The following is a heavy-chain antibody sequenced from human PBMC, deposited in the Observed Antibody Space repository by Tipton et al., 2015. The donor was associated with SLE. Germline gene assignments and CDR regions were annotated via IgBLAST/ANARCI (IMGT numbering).Heavy chain of an antibody. CDR1: GFHFSTYG. CDR3: AKVGSGWYGADY. CDR2: IRYDGSVE. J-gene: IGHJ4*02. V-gene: IGHV3-30*02. D-gene: IGHD6-19*01. Sequence: SLRLSCAASGFHFSTYGMHWVRQAPGKGLEWVAFIRYDGSVEDYADSVKGRFTISRDNSKNTLYLQMNNLRDEDTAAYHCAKVGSGWYGADYWGQRIMVTVSS.